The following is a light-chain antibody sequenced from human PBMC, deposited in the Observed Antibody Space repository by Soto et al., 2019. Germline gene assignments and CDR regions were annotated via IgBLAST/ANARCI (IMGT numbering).Light chain of an antibody. Sequence: DIQMTQSPSSLSASVGDRVTITCRGSQSISSYLNWYQQKPGKAPKLLIYAASSLQSGVPSRFSGSGSGTDFTLTISSLQPEDFATYYCQQSYSTLRTFGQGTKVDIK. CDR3: QQSYSTLRT. J-gene: IGKJ1*01. CDR2: AAS. V-gene: IGKV1-39*01. CDR1: QSISSY.